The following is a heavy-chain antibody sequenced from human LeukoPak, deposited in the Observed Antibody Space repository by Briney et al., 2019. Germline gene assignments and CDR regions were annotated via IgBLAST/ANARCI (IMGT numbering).Heavy chain of an antibody. CDR2: ISAYNGNT. J-gene: IGHJ4*02. CDR1: GYTFTSYG. CDR3: ARDVFYGSGSDLYYFDY. D-gene: IGHD3-10*01. Sequence: ASVKVSCKASGYTFTSYGISWVRQAPGQGLEWMGWISAYNGNTNYAQKLQGRVTMITDTSTSTAYMELRSLRSDDTAVYYCARDVFYGSGSDLYYFDYWGQGTLVTVSS. V-gene: IGHV1-18*01.